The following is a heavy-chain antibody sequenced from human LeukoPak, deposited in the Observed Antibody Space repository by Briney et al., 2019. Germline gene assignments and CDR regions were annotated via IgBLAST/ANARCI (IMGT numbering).Heavy chain of an antibody. Sequence: ASVKVSCKASGYIFTSYYINWVRQAPGQGLEWRGIINPSDGSISYAQKFQGRVTMTRDTSTSTVYMEVSSLRSEDTAVYYCARDREVGTSRKYFDYWGQGTLVTVSS. J-gene: IGHJ4*02. D-gene: IGHD1-26*01. V-gene: IGHV1-46*01. CDR3: ARDREVGTSRKYFDY. CDR2: INPSDGSI. CDR1: GYIFTSYY.